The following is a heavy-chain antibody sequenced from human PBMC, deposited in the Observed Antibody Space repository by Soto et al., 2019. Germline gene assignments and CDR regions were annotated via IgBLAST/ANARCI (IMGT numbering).Heavy chain of an antibody. CDR2: IYYSGST. CDR3: ARHYSSGSRNWFDP. D-gene: IGHD6-19*01. Sequence: SETLSLTCSVSGGSINSSSYFWGWVRQPPGKGLEWIGSIYYSGSTYYNPSLRSRVTISVDTSKNQFSLKLSSVTAADPAVFYCARHYSSGSRNWFDPWGQGTLVTVSS. V-gene: IGHV4-39*01. CDR1: GGSINSSSYF. J-gene: IGHJ5*02.